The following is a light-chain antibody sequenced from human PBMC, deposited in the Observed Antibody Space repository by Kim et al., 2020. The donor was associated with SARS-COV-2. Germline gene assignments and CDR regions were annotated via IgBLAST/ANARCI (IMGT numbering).Light chain of an antibody. V-gene: IGLV4-69*01. CDR2: LNSDGSH. J-gene: IGLJ3*02. CDR3: QTWGTGFWV. CDR1: SGHSSYA. Sequence: SVKLTCTLSSGHSSYAMAWHQQQPEKGPRYLMKLNSDGSHSKGDGIPDRFSGSSSGDERYLTISSLQSEDEADYYWQTWGTGFWVFGGGTKLTVL.